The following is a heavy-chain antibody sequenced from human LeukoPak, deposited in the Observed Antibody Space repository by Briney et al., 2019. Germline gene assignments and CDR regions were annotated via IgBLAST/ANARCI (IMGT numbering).Heavy chain of an antibody. CDR1: GGPFSDYY. Sequence: SETLSLTCAVYGGPFSDYYWRWIRQPPGKGLEWIGEINHSGSTNYNPSLKSRVIISVDTSKNQFSLKLTSVSAADTAVYYCARRRGYSYGYPASPGDYWGQGTLVTVSS. V-gene: IGHV4-34*01. J-gene: IGHJ4*02. D-gene: IGHD5-18*01. CDR2: INHSGST. CDR3: ARRRGYSYGYPASPGDY.